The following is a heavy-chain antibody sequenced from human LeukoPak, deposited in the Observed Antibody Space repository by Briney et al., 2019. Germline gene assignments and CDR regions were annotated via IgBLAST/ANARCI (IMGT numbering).Heavy chain of an antibody. Sequence: GASLRLSCAASGFIFSNYAMSWVRQAPGKGLEWVSAITGSDDITYHADSVKGRFTISRDNSKNTLYLQVNSLRAEDTAIYYCAKWGDYDILTGYYDSDYWGQGTLVTVSS. CDR2: ITGSDDIT. CDR3: AKWGDYDILTGYYDSDY. CDR1: GFIFSNYA. D-gene: IGHD3-9*01. V-gene: IGHV3-23*01. J-gene: IGHJ4*02.